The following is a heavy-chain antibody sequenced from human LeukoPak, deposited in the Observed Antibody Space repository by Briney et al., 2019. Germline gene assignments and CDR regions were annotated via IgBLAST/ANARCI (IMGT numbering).Heavy chain of an antibody. CDR3: ARGPYGSGSYYFYYYMDV. J-gene: IGHJ6*03. Sequence: ASVKVSCKASGYTFTSYGISWVRQAPGQGLEWMGWISTYNGNTNYAQKFQGRVTLTTDTSTSTAYMDLRSLRSDDTAMYYCARGPYGSGSYYFYYYMDVWGKGTTATISS. D-gene: IGHD3-10*01. V-gene: IGHV1-18*01. CDR2: ISTYNGNT. CDR1: GYTFTSYG.